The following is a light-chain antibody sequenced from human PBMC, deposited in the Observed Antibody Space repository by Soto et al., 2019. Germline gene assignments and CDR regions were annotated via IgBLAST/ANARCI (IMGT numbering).Light chain of an antibody. CDR1: QGIASY. V-gene: IGKV1-9*01. CDR3: QYLNSFPLT. J-gene: IGKJ4*01. Sequence: IPLTQSPSSLSASVGDRVTITCRASQGIASYLAWYQQTPGRAPKLLIYLGSTLQHGVPSRFSGSGSGTDFTLTISSLQPEDSATYYCQYLNSFPLTFGGGTEVEIK. CDR2: LGS.